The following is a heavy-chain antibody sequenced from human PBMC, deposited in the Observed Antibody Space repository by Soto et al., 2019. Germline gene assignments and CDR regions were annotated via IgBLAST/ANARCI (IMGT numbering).Heavy chain of an antibody. CDR3: AKEQTTGAHYALDY. CDR1: GFIFSFYA. V-gene: IGHV3-23*01. J-gene: IGHJ4*02. D-gene: IGHD2-8*02. Sequence: PGGSMRLSCEASGFIFSFYAMKWVSQAPGKGLQWVSSITGSSDYTTYIASVKGRFTISRDNSKSTLYLQMNSLRAEDTAVYFCAKEQTTGAHYALDYWSQGTLVTVSS. CDR2: ITGSSDYT.